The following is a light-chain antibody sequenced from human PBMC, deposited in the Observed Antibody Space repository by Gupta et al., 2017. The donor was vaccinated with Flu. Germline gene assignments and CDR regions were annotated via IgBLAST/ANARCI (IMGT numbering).Light chain of an antibody. J-gene: IGKJ1*01. V-gene: IGKV1-5*03. CDR2: KTS. CDR1: KSISGW. CDR3: QQDNTYWT. Sequence: SPSNLSASVGDRIIRPGRDSKSISGWLEWQQQKPEDTPNLMIYKTSKGKRGVTLRFSGGGETKEFTLTSSRQQDDACDDYYPQQDNTYWTLGQGTKVEIK.